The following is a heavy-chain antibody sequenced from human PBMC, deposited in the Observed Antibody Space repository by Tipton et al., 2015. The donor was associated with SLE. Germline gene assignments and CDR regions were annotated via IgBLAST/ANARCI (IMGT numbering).Heavy chain of an antibody. CDR3: ARAAAAQFLEWSRAHWFDP. CDR1: GRSFSGNL. D-gene: IGHD3-3*01. J-gene: IGHJ5*02. CDR2: IDHGGNT. V-gene: IGHV4-34*01. Sequence: GLVKPSETLSLTCAVNGRSFSGNLWSWIRQPPGKGLEWMGEIDHGGNTNYNPSLKSRVTISVDTSNNHFSLKLASVTAADTAVYYCARAAAAQFLEWSRAHWFDPWGQGALVTVSS.